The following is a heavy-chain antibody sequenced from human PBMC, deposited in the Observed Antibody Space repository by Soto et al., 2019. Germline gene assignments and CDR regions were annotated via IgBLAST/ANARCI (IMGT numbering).Heavy chain of an antibody. D-gene: IGHD6-13*01. CDR2: ISGSGGST. CDR1: GFTFSSYA. CDR3: AKVEAAGTPFDI. Sequence: EVQLFESGGGLVQPGGSLRLSCAASGFTFSSYAMSWGRQAPGEGLGWVSAISGSGGSTYYADSVKGRFTISRDNSKNTLYLQMNSLRAEDTAVYYCAKVEAAGTPFDIWGQGIMVTVSS. V-gene: IGHV3-23*01. J-gene: IGHJ3*02.